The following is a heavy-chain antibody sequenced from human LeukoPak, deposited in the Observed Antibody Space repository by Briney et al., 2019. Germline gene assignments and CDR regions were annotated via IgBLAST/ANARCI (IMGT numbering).Heavy chain of an antibody. CDR2: ISYDGSNK. J-gene: IGHJ4*02. V-gene: IGHV3-30-3*01. D-gene: IGHD1-1*01. CDR3: AREQDTTPDF. Sequence: GGSLRLSCAASGFTFSSYAMHWVRQAPGKGLEWVAVISYDGSNKYYADSVKGRFTISRDNSKNTLYLQMNSLRAEDTAVYYCAREQDTTPDFWGQGTLVTVSS. CDR1: GFTFSSYA.